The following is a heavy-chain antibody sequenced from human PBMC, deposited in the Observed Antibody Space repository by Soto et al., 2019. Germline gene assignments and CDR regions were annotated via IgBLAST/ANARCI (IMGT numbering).Heavy chain of an antibody. CDR2: INAGNGNT. D-gene: IGHD6-13*01. J-gene: IGHJ3*02. Sequence: ASVNVSCKASGYTFTSYAMHWVLRAPGQRLEWMGWINAGNGNTKYSQKFQGRVTITRDTSASTAYMELSSLRSEDTAVYYCAWWRSSWFNAFDIWCQGPRVSVSS. V-gene: IGHV1-3*01. CDR1: GYTFTSYA. CDR3: AWWRSSWFNAFDI.